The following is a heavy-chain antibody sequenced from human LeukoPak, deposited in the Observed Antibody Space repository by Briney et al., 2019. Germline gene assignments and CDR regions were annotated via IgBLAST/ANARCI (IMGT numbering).Heavy chain of an antibody. CDR1: GFTFGDYA. V-gene: IGHV3-9*01. CDR3: AKDNKGITMVRGVIRYYYGMDV. Sequence: HPGGSLRLSCAASGFTFGDYAMHWVRHAPGKGLEWVSGISWNSGYIGYADSVKGRFTISRDNAKNSLYLRMNSLRAEDTALYYCAKDNKGITMVRGVIRYYYGMDVWGQGTTVTVSS. J-gene: IGHJ6*02. CDR2: ISWNSGYI. D-gene: IGHD3-10*01.